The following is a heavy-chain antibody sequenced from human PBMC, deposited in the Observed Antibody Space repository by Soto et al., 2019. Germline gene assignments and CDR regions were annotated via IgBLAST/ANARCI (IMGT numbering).Heavy chain of an antibody. CDR2: ISGSGGST. J-gene: IGHJ5*02. D-gene: IGHD3-3*01. V-gene: IGHV3-23*01. Sequence: EVQLLESGGGLVQPGGSLRLSCAASGFTFSSYAMSWVRQAPGKGLEWVSAISGSGGSTYYADSVKGRFTISRDNSKSTLYLQMNSLRDEDTAVYYCAKDKSAYDFWSGYPKGYWFDRWGQGTLVTVSS. CDR1: GFTFSSYA. CDR3: AKDKSAYDFWSGYPKGYWFDR.